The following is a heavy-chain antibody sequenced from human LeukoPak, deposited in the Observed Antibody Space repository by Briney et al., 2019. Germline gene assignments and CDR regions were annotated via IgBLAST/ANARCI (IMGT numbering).Heavy chain of an antibody. Sequence: GGSLRLSCAASGFTFSSYAMNWIRQSPGKGLEWISYMSSRSGIIYYADSVKGRFTISRDNARNSLYLQMNSLRVDDTAVYYCAGGLLEAQGWLQWLGTVYSMDVWGQGTPVTVSS. CDR3: AGGLLEAQGWLQWLGTVYSMDV. V-gene: IGHV3-48*04. CDR1: GFTFSSYA. CDR2: MSSRSGII. D-gene: IGHD5-24*01. J-gene: IGHJ6*02.